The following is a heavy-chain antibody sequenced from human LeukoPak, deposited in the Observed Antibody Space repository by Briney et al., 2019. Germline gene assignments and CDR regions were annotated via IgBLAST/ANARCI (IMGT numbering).Heavy chain of an antibody. CDR3: ARQDYGDYDVDY. Sequence: SETLSLTCTVSGGSISSSSYYWGWIRQPPGKGLEWIGSIYYSGSTYYNPSLKSRVTISVDTSKNQFSLKLSSVTAADTAVYYCARQDYGDYDVDYWGQGILVTVSS. CDR2: IYYSGST. V-gene: IGHV4-39*01. CDR1: GGSISSSSYY. J-gene: IGHJ4*02. D-gene: IGHD4-17*01.